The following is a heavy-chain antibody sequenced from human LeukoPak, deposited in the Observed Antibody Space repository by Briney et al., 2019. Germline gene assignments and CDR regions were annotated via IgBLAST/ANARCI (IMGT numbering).Heavy chain of an antibody. CDR1: GFTFDDYA. V-gene: IGHV3-9*01. D-gene: IGHD4-17*01. J-gene: IGHJ4*02. CDR2: ISWNSGSI. Sequence: SLRLSCAASGFTFDDYAMHWVRQAPGKGLEWVSGISWNSGSIGYADSVKGRFTISRDNAKNSLYLQMNSLRAEDTALYYCAKSSDYGDYVVYFDYWGQGTLVTVSS. CDR3: AKSSDYGDYVVYFDY.